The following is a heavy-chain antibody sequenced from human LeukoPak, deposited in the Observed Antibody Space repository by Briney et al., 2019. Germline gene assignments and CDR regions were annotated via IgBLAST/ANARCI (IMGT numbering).Heavy chain of an antibody. CDR3: AREPPGKVATRCMLDY. D-gene: IGHD5-12*01. J-gene: IGHJ4*02. Sequence: SGGSLRLSCAASGFTFSSYSMNWVRQAPGKGLEWVSSISSSSSYIYYADSVKGRFTISRDNAKNSLYLQMNSLRAEDTAVYYCAREPPGKVATRCMLDYWGQGTLVTVSS. CDR2: ISSSSSYI. V-gene: IGHV3-21*01. CDR1: GFTFSSYS.